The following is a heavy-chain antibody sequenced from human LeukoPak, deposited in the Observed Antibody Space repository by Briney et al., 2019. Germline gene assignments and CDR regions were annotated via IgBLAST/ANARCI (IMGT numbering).Heavy chain of an antibody. CDR1: GFTFSSYS. V-gene: IGHV3-21*01. J-gene: IGHJ5*02. Sequence: GGSLRLPCAASGFTFSSYSMNWVRQAPGKGLEWVSSISSSSSYIYYADPVKGRFTISRDNAKNSLYLQMNSLRAEDTAVYYCARQASYDFWSGYPENWFDPWGQGTLVTVSS. CDR3: ARQASYDFWSGYPENWFDP. D-gene: IGHD3-3*01. CDR2: ISSSSSYI.